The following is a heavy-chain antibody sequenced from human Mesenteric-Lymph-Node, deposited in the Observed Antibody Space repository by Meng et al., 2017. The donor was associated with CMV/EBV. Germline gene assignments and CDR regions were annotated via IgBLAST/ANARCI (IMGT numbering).Heavy chain of an antibody. CDR3: ARDFGVSCSSTSCYRRDY. CDR2: INPNSGGT. CDR1: GYNFIGYY. J-gene: IGHJ4*02. D-gene: IGHD2-2*02. V-gene: IGHV1-2*02. Sequence: ASVKVSCKASGYNFIGYYIHWVRQAPRQGLEWMGWINPNSGGTNYAQKFQGRVTMTRDTSISTAYMELSRLRSDDTAVYYCARDFGVSCSSTSCYRRDYWGQGTLVTVSS.